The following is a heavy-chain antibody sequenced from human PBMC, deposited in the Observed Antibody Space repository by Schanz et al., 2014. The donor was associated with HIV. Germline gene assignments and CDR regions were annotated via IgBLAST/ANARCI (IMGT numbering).Heavy chain of an antibody. D-gene: IGHD4-4*01. J-gene: IGHJ2*01. V-gene: IGHV1-69*01. CDR3: ASQYSNYDSSRRYHWYFDL. CDR2: FIPIFGTT. CDR1: GGTFSSYA. Sequence: QVQVVQSGAEVKKPGSSVKVSCKASGGTFSSYAISWVRQAPGQGLEWMGGFIPIFGTTNYAQKFQGRVSITADESTSPTYLELSSLRSEDTAVYYCASQYSNYDSSRRYHWYFDLWGRGTLVTVSS.